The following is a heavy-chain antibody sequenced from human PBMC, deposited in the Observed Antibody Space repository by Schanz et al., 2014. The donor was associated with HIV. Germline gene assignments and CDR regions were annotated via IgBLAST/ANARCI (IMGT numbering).Heavy chain of an antibody. J-gene: IGHJ4*02. V-gene: IGHV1-2*02. CDR3: AKGLQKFDWRSAFDY. D-gene: IGHD3-9*01. CDR1: GYTFSDYY. Sequence: QLQLVQSGAEVKMPGASVKVSCKSSGYTFSDYYMHWLRQAPGQGLEWMGWINTRTGDTIYAERLQGRVTLTRDTSINTAYMTLSRLGSDDTAVYFCAKGLQKFDWRSAFDYWGQGTLLTVSS. CDR2: INTRTGDT.